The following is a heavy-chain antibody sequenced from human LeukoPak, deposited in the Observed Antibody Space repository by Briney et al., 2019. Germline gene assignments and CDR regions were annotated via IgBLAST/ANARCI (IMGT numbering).Heavy chain of an antibody. CDR2: IYTSGST. J-gene: IGHJ4*02. CDR3: ARDGSFIVVVPAAIGY. Sequence: PSETLSLTCTVSGGSISSGSYYWSWIRQPAGKGLEWIGRIYTSGSTNYNPSLKSRVTISVDTSKNQFSLKLSSVTAADTAVYYCARDGSFIVVVPAAIGYWGQGTLVTVSS. CDR1: GGSISSGSYY. V-gene: IGHV4-61*02. D-gene: IGHD2-2*02.